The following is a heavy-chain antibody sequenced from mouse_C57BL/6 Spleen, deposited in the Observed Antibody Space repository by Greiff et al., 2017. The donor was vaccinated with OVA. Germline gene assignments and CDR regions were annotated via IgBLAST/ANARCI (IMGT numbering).Heavy chain of an antibody. CDR3: ARGDYYRNDENWYFDV. CDR2: IWSGGST. J-gene: IGHJ1*03. Sequence: VKLEESGPGLVQPSQSLSITCTVSGFSLTSYGVHWVRQSPGKGLEWLGVIWSGGSTDYNAAFISRLSISKDNSKSQVFFKMNSLQADDTARYYCARGDYYRNDENWYFDVWGTGTTVTGSS. V-gene: IGHV2-2*01. CDR1: GFSLTSYG. D-gene: IGHD2-14*01.